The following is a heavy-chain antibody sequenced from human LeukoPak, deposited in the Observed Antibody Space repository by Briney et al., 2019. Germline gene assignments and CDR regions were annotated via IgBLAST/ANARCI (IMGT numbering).Heavy chain of an antibody. Sequence: PGGSLRLSCAASGFTFSSYWTSWVRRAPGKGLEWVANIKQDGSEKYYVDSVKGRFTISRDNAKNSLYLQMNSLRAEDTAVYYCARGNTVPRDWGQGTLVTVSS. D-gene: IGHD4-17*01. J-gene: IGHJ4*02. V-gene: IGHV3-7*01. CDR2: IKQDGSEK. CDR1: GFTFSSYW. CDR3: ARGNTVPRD.